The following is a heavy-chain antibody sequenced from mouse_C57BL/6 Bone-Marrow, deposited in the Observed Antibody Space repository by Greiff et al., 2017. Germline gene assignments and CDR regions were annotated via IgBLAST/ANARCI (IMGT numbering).Heavy chain of an antibody. CDR3: ARDNYYGSSYDWYFDV. CDR2: IYPSDSET. J-gene: IGHJ1*03. V-gene: IGHV1-61*01. D-gene: IGHD1-1*01. Sequence: QVQLQQSGAELVRPGSSVKLSCKASGYTFTSYWMDWVKQRPGQGLEWIGNIYPSDSETHYNQKFKDKATLTVDKSSSTAYMQRSGLTSEDSAVYYCARDNYYGSSYDWYFDVWGTGTTVTVSS. CDR1: GYTFTSYW.